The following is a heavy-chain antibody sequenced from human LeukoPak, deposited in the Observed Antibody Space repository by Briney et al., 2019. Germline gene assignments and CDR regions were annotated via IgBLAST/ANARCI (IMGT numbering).Heavy chain of an antibody. V-gene: IGHV5-51*01. Sequence: GESLQISCMGYGYSLTSYWIACVRQMPGKGLEWMGIIYPGDSDTRYSPSFQGQVTISADKSISTAYLQWSSLKASDTAMYYCARRQLRYVGFDYWGQGTLVTVSS. D-gene: IGHD3-9*01. CDR3: ARRQLRYVGFDY. CDR1: GYSLTSYW. J-gene: IGHJ4*02. CDR2: IYPGDSDT.